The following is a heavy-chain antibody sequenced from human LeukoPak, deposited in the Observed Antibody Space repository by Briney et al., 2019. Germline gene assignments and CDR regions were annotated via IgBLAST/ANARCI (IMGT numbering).Heavy chain of an antibody. CDR3: AKDRAIAAAGYLYYFDY. CDR1: GFTFSSYA. D-gene: IGHD6-13*01. CDR2: ISYDGSNK. V-gene: IGHV3-30*14. Sequence: PGGSLRLSCAASGFTFSSYAMHWVRQAPGKGLEWVAVISYDGSNKYYADSVKGRFTISRDNSKNTLYLQMNSLRAEDTAVYYCAKDRAIAAAGYLYYFDYWGQGTLVTVSS. J-gene: IGHJ4*02.